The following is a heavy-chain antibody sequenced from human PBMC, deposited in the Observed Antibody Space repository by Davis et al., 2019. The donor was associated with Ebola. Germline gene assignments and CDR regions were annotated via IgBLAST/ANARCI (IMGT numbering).Heavy chain of an antibody. D-gene: IGHD1-26*01. J-gene: IGHJ3*02. Sequence: ASVKVSCKASGYSFKNYAISWVRQAPGQGLEWMGWISAYNGNTNYAQKVQGRVTMTTDTSTGTAYLDLRSLRSDDTAVYFCARTSIVGTTTTASDIWGQGTLVTVS. CDR2: ISAYNGNT. V-gene: IGHV1-18*01. CDR3: ARTSIVGTTTTASDI. CDR1: GYSFKNYA.